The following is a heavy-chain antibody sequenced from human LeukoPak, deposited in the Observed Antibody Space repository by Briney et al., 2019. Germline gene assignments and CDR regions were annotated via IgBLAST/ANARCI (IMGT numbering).Heavy chain of an antibody. CDR1: GGSISSNY. J-gene: IGHJ5*02. CDR2: IYYSGST. V-gene: IGHV4-59*01. CDR3: ARDRARFDP. Sequence: SETLSLTCTVSGGSISSNYWSWIRQPPGKGLEWIGYIYYSGSTNYNPSLKSRVTISVDTSKNQFSLKLSSVTAADTAVYYCARDRARFDPWGQGTLVTLSS. D-gene: IGHD3-10*01.